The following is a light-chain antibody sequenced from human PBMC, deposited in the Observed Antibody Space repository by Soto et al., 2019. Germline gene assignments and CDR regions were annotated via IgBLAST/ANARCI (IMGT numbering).Light chain of an antibody. CDR2: DAS. CDR3: QQRKYWPPIT. V-gene: IGKV3-11*01. Sequence: EVVLTHSPATLSLSPGERATLSCRASQSVDSYLAWYQQKSGQAPRLLIYDASNRATGIPARFSGSGSGTDFTLTISCLEPEDFAVYYCQQRKYWPPITFGQGTRLEIK. J-gene: IGKJ5*01. CDR1: QSVDSY.